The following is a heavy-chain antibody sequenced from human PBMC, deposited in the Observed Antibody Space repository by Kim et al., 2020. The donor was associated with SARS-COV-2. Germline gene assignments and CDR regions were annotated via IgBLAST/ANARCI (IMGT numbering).Heavy chain of an antibody. V-gene: IGHV3-30*04. D-gene: IGHD3-10*01. CDR3: ARGYYGSGSYCDY. Sequence: GGSLRLSCAASGFTFSSYAMHWVRQAPDKGLEWVAVISYDGSNKYYADSVKGRFTISRDNSKNTLYLQMNSLRAEDTAVYYCARGYYGSGSYCDYWGQGTLVTVSS. CDR1: GFTFSSYA. J-gene: IGHJ4*02. CDR2: ISYDGSNK.